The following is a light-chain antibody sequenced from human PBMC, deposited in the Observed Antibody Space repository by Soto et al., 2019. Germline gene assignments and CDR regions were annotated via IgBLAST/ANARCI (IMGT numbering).Light chain of an antibody. Sequence: IVLTQSPGTLSLSPGERATLTCRSSQSVTNYIAWYQQRPGQAPRLLIYDASNRATGVPARFSGSRSGTDFTLTISDLEPADFGLYYCQQRLNWPPGFGQGTKVDIK. V-gene: IGKV3-11*01. CDR2: DAS. J-gene: IGKJ1*01. CDR3: QQRLNWPPG. CDR1: QSVTNY.